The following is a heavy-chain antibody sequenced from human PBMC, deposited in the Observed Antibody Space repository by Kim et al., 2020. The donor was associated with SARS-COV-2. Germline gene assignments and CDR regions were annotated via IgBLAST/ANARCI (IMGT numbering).Heavy chain of an antibody. J-gene: IGHJ6*02. CDR3: AKEQDAEGLATLLGGYYYYGMDV. CDR1: GFTFSSYA. CDR2: ISGSGSST. Sequence: GGSLRLSCAASGFTFSSYAMSWVRQAPGKGLEWVSAISGSGSSTYYADSVKGRFTISRDNSKNSLYLQMNSLRAEDTAVYYCAKEQDAEGLATLLGGYYYYGMDVWGQGTTVTVSS. V-gene: IGHV3-23*01. D-gene: IGHD5-12*01.